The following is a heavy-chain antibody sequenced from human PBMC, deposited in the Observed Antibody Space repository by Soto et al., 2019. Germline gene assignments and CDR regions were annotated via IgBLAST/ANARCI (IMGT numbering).Heavy chain of an antibody. D-gene: IGHD1-26*01. CDR1: GGSFSGYY. V-gene: IGHV4-34*10. Sequence: SETLSLTCAVYGGSFSGYYWSWIRQPPGKGLEWIGEINHSGSTNYNPSLKSRFTISRDNAKNSLYLQMNSLRVEDTAVYYCARDIGWSPLWEYWGQGTPVTVSS. J-gene: IGHJ4*02. CDR3: ARDIGWSPLWEY. CDR2: INHSGST.